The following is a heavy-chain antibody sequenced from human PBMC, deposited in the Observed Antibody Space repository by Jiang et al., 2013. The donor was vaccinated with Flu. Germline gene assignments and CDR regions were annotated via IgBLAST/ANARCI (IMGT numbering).Heavy chain of an antibody. D-gene: IGHD2-15*01. CDR2: IYYSGST. J-gene: IGHJ5*02. V-gene: IGHV4-39*01. CDR3: ASGYCSGGSCYDWFDP. CDR1: GGSISSSSYY. Sequence: GGSISSSSYYWGWIRQPPGKGLEWIGSIYYSGSTYYNPSLKSRVTISVDTSKNQFSLKLSSVTAADTAVYYCASGYCSGGSCYDWFDPWGQGTLVTVSS.